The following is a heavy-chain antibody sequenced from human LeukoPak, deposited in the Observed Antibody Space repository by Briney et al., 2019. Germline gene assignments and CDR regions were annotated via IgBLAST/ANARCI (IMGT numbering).Heavy chain of an antibody. Sequence: ASVKVSCKASGYTFTGYYMHWVRQAPGQGLEWMGWINPNSGGTNYAQKFQGRVTMTRDTSISTAYMELSRLRSDDTAVYYCATNIVVVPAAPQDAFDIWGQGTMVTVSS. CDR2: INPNSGGT. CDR3: ATNIVVVPAAPQDAFDI. CDR1: GYTFTGYY. V-gene: IGHV1-2*02. D-gene: IGHD2-2*01. J-gene: IGHJ3*02.